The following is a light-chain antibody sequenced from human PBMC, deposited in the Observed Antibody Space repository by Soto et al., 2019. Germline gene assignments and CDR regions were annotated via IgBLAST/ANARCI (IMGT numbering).Light chain of an antibody. CDR1: SSDVGGFNY. V-gene: IGLV2-14*03. CDR3: SSYTTSSTYV. CDR2: DVS. J-gene: IGLJ1*01. Sequence: QSALTQPASVSGSPGQSIAISCTGTSSDVGGFNYVSWYQQHPGKAPKFMIYDVSSRPSGVSDRFSGSKSGNTASLTISGLHAEDEADYYCSSYTTSSTYVFGTGTKVTVL.